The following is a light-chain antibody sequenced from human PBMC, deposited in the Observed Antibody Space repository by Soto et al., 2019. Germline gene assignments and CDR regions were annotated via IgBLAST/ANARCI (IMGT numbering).Light chain of an antibody. Sequence: DIQMNQSPSSLSASVGDRVTIXXRASQSISTYLSWYQQKPGKAPKLXXYATSSLQSGVPSRFSGSRSGTDFTLTISSLQPEDFATYYYQQSYRTPLVTFGRGTKVDIK. V-gene: IGKV1-39*01. CDR2: ATS. CDR1: QSISTY. J-gene: IGKJ1*01. CDR3: QQSYRTPLVT.